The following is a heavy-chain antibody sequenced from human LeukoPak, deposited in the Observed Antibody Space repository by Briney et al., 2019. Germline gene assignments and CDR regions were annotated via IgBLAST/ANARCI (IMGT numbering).Heavy chain of an antibody. V-gene: IGHV4-59*01. Sequence: SETLSLTCTVSGGSILNYYLTWIRQPPGKGLEWIGYIYYSGNTNYNPSLKSRVTISVDMSKNQVSLRLSSVTAADTAVYYCARDRLGRVAVADTYSYYGMDVWGQGTTVTVSS. CDR1: GGSILNYY. CDR3: ARDRLGRVAVADTYSYYGMDV. D-gene: IGHD6-19*01. J-gene: IGHJ6*02. CDR2: IYYSGNT.